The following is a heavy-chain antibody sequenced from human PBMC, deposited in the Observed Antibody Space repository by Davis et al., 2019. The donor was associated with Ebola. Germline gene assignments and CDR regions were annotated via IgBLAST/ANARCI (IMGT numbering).Heavy chain of an antibody. J-gene: IGHJ6*02. CDR1: GGTFSSYA. CDR2: IIPIFGTA. CDR3: AKDAVVYDAVLYGMDV. Sequence: AASVKVSCKASGGTFSSYAISWVRQAPGQGLEWMGGIIPIFGTANYAQKFQGRVTITADESTSTAYMELSSLRSEDTAVYYCAKDAVVYDAVLYGMDVWGQGTTVTVSS. D-gene: IGHD2-8*02. V-gene: IGHV1-69*13.